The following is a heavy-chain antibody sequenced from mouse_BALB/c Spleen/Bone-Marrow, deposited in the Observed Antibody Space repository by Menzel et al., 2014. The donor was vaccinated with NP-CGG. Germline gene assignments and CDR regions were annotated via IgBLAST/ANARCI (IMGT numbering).Heavy chain of an antibody. Sequence: EVRLQQSGPELEKPGASVKVSCKASGYSFTGYNMNWVKQTNGKSLEWIGNIDPYNGDTRYSQKFKGKATLTVDKSSSTSYMQLKSLTPEDSAVYYCARGGYDVGTFAYWGQGTLVTVSA. J-gene: IGHJ3*01. CDR3: ARGGYDVGTFAY. CDR2: IDPYNGDT. V-gene: IGHV1S135*01. CDR1: GYSFTGYN. D-gene: IGHD2-14*01.